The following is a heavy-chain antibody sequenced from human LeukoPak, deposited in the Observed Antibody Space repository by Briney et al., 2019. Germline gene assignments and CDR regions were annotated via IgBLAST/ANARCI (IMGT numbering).Heavy chain of an antibody. CDR3: ARAPHFVFGMDD. V-gene: IGHV3-30-3*01. Sequence: GGSLRLSCAASGFTFSSYAMHWVRQAPGKGLEWVAVISYDGSNKYYADSVKGRFTISRDNSKNTLYLQMNSLRAEDTAVYYCARAPHFVFGMDDWGQGTTVTVSS. CDR2: ISYDGSNK. CDR1: GFTFSSYA. J-gene: IGHJ6*02. D-gene: IGHD3-3*02.